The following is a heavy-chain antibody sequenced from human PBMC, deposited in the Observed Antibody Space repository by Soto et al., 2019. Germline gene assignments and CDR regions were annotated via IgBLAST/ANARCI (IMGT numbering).Heavy chain of an antibody. D-gene: IGHD6-13*01. CDR2: IYYSGST. V-gene: IGHV4-31*03. CDR1: GGPISSGGYY. J-gene: IGHJ5*02. Sequence: QVQLQESGPGLVKPSQTLSLTCTVSGGPISSGGYYWSWIRQHPGKGLEWIGYIYYSGSTYYNPSLKSRVTISVDTSKNQFSLKLSSVTAADTAVYYCARENDSSSWYQWFDPWGQGTLVTVSS. CDR3: ARENDSSSWYQWFDP.